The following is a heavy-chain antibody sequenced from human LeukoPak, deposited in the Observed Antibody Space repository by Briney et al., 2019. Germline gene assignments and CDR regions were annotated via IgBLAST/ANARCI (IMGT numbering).Heavy chain of an antibody. J-gene: IGHJ4*02. Sequence: PGRSLRLSCAASGFTFINYGMHWVRQAPGKGLEWVAVISDDGRNKNYADSVKGRFTISRDSSNNTLYLQMNSLRAEDTGVYFCAKDRETTASGTFDFRGQGTLVTVSS. CDR1: GFTFINYG. D-gene: IGHD6-13*01. CDR3: AKDRETTASGTFDF. CDR2: ISDDGRNK. V-gene: IGHV3-30*18.